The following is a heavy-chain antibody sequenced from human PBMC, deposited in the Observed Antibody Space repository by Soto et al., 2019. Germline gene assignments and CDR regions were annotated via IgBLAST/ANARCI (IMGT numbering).Heavy chain of an antibody. J-gene: IGHJ5*02. CDR3: ARGIATGQLDP. V-gene: IGHV1-3*01. CDR1: GYTFTTYT. D-gene: IGHD6-13*01. CDR2: INPVNGNT. Sequence: ASVKVSCKASGYTFTTYTTNWVRQAPGQRLEWMGWINPVNGNTKSSQKFQDRVIITRDTSASTAYMELRSLRSEDTAVYYCARGIATGQLDPWGQGTLVTVSS.